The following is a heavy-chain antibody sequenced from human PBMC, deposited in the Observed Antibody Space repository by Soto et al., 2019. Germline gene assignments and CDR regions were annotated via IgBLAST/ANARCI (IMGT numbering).Heavy chain of an antibody. CDR2: IYYSGSP. J-gene: IGHJ4*02. CDR3: ASGRYDASGYFDY. D-gene: IGHD3-22*01. CDR1: GGSISSYY. V-gene: IGHV4-59*01. Sequence: PSETLSLTCTVSGGSISSYYWSWIRQPPGKGLEWIGYIYYSGSPNYNPSLKSRVTISLDTSKNHFSLNLSSVTAADTAVYYCASGRYDASGYFDYWGQGTLVTVSS.